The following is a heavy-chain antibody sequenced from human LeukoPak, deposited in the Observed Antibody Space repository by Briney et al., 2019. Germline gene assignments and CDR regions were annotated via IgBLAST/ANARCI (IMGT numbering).Heavy chain of an antibody. CDR1: GFTFSNSW. CDR2: IKPDGSQT. D-gene: IGHD3-10*01. CDR3: FGSASYFK. Sequence: PGGSLRLSCAASGFTFSNSWINWVRQALGKGLEWVANIKPDGSQTFYLDSVKGRFTVSRDNAKHSAYLQMNSLRAEDTAVYYCFGSASYFKWDQGTLVTVSS. J-gene: IGHJ4*02. V-gene: IGHV3-7*01.